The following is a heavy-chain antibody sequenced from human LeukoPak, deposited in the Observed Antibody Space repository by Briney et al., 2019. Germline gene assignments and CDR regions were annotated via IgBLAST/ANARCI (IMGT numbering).Heavy chain of an antibody. D-gene: IGHD2-15*01. CDR3: ARERREQLLPPYTRSLTYFDY. CDR2: FYYSGST. V-gene: IGHV4-39*07. Sequence: SETLSLTCTVSGGSISSYYWGWIRQPPGKGLEWIGSFYYSGSTYYNPSLKRRVTISIDTSKNQFSLKLSSVTAADTVVYYCARERREQLLPPYTRSLTYFDYWGQGTLVTVSS. J-gene: IGHJ4*02. CDR1: GGSISSYY.